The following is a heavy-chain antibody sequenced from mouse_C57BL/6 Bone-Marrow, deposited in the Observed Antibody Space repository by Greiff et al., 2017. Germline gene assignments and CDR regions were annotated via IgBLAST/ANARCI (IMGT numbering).Heavy chain of an antibody. CDR2: IDPSDSYT. CDR1: GYTFTSYW. V-gene: IGHV1-50*01. CDR3: VREGNYGSSS. J-gene: IGHJ2*01. D-gene: IGHD1-1*01. Sequence: VQLQQPGAELVKPGASVKLSCKASGYTFTSYWMQWVKQRPGQGLEWIGEIDPSDSYTNYNQKFKGKATLTVDTSSSTAYMQLSSLTSEDSAVYYCVREGNYGSSSWGQGTTLTVSS.